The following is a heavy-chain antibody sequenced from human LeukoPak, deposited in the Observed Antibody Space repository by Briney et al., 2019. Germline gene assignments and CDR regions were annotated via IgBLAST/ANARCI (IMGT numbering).Heavy chain of an antibody. CDR1: GYTFTGYY. J-gene: IGHJ3*02. CDR2: INPNRGGT. Sequence: GASVKVSCKASGYTFTGYYMHWVRKAPGQGLEWMAWINPNRGGTNNAQRFRGRVTMTRDTSISTAYMELSRLRSDDTAVYYCARLTDQLLFLDIWGEGTMVTVSS. CDR3: ARLTDQLLFLDI. V-gene: IGHV1-2*02. D-gene: IGHD2-2*01.